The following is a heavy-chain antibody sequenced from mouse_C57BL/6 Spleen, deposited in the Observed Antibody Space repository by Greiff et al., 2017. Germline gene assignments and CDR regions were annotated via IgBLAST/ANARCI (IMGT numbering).Heavy chain of an antibody. CDR1: GFNIKNTY. J-gene: IGHJ1*03. CDR3: ASNLLLQDWYFDV. V-gene: IGHV14-3*01. Sequence: VQLKQSVAELVRPGASVKLSCTASGFNIKNTYMHWVKQRPEQGLEWIGRIDPANGNTKYAPKFQGKATITADTSSNTAYLQLSSLTSEDTAIYYCASNLLLQDWYFDVWGTGTTVTVSS. CDR2: IDPANGNT. D-gene: IGHD1-1*01.